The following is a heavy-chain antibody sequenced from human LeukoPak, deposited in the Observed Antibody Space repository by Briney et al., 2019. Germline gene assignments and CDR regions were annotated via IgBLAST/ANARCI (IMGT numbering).Heavy chain of an antibody. V-gene: IGHV3-53*01. J-gene: IGHJ5*02. CDR3: ARDAPQVPAAGVLAS. Sequence: PGGSLRLSCAASGFTVSDNYMSWVRQAPGKGLEWGSVMYSRGDTYYAKSVKGRFTFSRDISKNTLYLQMNGLRTEDTAMYYCARDAPQVPAAGVLASWGQGTLVIVSS. D-gene: IGHD6-13*01. CDR2: MYSRGDT. CDR1: GFTVSDNY.